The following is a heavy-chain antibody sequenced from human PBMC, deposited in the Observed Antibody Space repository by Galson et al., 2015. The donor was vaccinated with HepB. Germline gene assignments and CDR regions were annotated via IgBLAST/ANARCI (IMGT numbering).Heavy chain of an antibody. D-gene: IGHD6-19*01. CDR1: GFTFSSYA. CDR2: ISYDGSNK. CDR3: ARDRGIAVAGIRSPFLPYYYYGMDV. J-gene: IGHJ6*02. Sequence: SLRLSCAASGFTFSSYAMHWVRQAPGKGLEWVAVISYDGSNKYYADSVEGRFTISRDNSKNTLYLQMNSLRAEDTAVYYCARDRGIAVAGIRSPFLPYYYYGMDVWGQGTTVTVSS. V-gene: IGHV3-30*04.